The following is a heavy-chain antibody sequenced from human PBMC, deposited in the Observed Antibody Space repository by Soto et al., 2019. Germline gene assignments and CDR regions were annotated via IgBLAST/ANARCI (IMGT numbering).Heavy chain of an antibody. Sequence: PSETLSLTCAVSGDSITSANWWSWVRQSPRKGLEWLGEIYHNGSTNYNPSLKSRVTISVDTSKNQFSLKLSSVTAADTAVYYYARGTATDGYNNPRFDYWGKGSRVT. J-gene: IGHJ4*02. D-gene: IGHD5-12*01. CDR2: IYHNGST. CDR3: ARGTATDGYNNPRFDY. CDR1: GDSITSANW. V-gene: IGHV4-4*02.